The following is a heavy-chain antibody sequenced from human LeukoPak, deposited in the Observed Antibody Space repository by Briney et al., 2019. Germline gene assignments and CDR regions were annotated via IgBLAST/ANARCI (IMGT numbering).Heavy chain of an antibody. V-gene: IGHV3-11*05. J-gene: IGHJ4*02. Sequence: GGSLRLSCAASGFTFSDYYMSWIRQAPGKGREWVSYINTRSTYTNYADSVKGRFTVSRDNAKNSLYLQMNSLRAEDTAVYYCAREACSSTSCSPHDYWGQGTLVTVSS. CDR1: GFTFSDYY. D-gene: IGHD2-2*01. CDR2: INTRSTYT. CDR3: AREACSSTSCSPHDY.